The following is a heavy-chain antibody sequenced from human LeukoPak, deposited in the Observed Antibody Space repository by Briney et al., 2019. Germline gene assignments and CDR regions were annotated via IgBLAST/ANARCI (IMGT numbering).Heavy chain of an antibody. V-gene: IGHV3-7*01. J-gene: IGHJ4*02. CDR1: GFTFSDYW. Sequence: SLRLSCAASGFTFSDYWMTWVRQAPGKGLEWVANIKQDASERYYVDSVKGRFTISRDNAKNSLYLQMNSLRAEDTAVYYCATPTAGTWHFDYWGQGTLVTVSS. D-gene: IGHD1-1*01. CDR3: ATPTAGTWHFDY. CDR2: IKQDASER.